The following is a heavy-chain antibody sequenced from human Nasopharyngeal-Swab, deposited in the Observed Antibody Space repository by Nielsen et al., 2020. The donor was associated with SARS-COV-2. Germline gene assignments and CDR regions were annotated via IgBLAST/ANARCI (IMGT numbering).Heavy chain of an antibody. Sequence: GESLKISCAASGLGFSNYEMNWVRQAPGKGLEWISYISTTTATIYYADSVKGRFTISRDNAKNSLYLQMSSLRAEDTAVYYCAREVPYSGYDDAFDIWGQGTMVTVSA. D-gene: IGHD5-12*01. CDR2: ISTTTATI. V-gene: IGHV3-48*03. CDR3: AREVPYSGYDDAFDI. CDR1: GLGFSNYE. J-gene: IGHJ3*02.